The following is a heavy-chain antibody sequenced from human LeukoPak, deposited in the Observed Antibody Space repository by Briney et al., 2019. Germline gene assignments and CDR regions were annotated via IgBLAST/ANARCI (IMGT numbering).Heavy chain of an antibody. D-gene: IGHD6-13*01. CDR1: GGSISSYY. CDR3: ARHDGSSWYYAFDV. CDR2: IYYSGST. V-gene: IGHV4-59*08. J-gene: IGHJ3*01. Sequence: SETLSLTCTVSGGSISSYYWSWIRQPPGEGLEWIGYIYYSGSTNYNPSLKSRVTISVDTSKNQFSLKLSSVTAADTAVYYCARHDGSSWYYAFDVWGQGTMVTVSS.